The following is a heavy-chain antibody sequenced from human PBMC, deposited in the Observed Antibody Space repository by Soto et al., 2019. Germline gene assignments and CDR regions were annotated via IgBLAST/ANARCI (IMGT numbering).Heavy chain of an antibody. V-gene: IGHV4-34*01. CDR1: GGSFSGYY. CDR2: INHSGSN. D-gene: IGHD3-9*01. CDR3: ARGGSNDWQVAFDI. J-gene: IGHJ3*02. Sequence: KPSETLSLTCAVYGGSFSGYYWSWIRQTPGKGLEWIGEINHSGSNNYSPSLKSRVTMSLDTSKNQFSLKLTSVTAADTAVYYCARGGSNDWQVAFDIWGQGTMVTVSS.